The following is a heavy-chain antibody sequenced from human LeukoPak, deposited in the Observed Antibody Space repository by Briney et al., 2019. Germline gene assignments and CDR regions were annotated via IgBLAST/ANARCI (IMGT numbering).Heavy chain of an antibody. CDR2: ISAYNGNT. V-gene: IGHV1-18*01. D-gene: IGHD2-2*01. J-gene: IGHJ6*03. Sequence: GASVKVSCKASGYTFTSYGISWVRQAPGQGLEWMGWISAYNGNTNYAQKLQGRVTMTTDTSTSTAYMELRSLRSDDTAVYYCARVEDCSSTSCYQKDYYYYYYMDVWGKGTTVTVSS. CDR3: ARVEDCSSTSCYQKDYYYYYYMDV. CDR1: GYTFTSYG.